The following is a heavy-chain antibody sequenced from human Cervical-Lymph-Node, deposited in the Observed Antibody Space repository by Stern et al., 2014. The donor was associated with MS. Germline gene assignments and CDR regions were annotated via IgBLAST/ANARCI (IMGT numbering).Heavy chain of an antibody. Sequence: QVQLQESDSRLVKPSQTLSLTCAVSGGSVGSGGYSWNWIRQPAVKGLEWIGNIYFTGTTYNTPSFQSRVTISVDRSKSQFYLNLSSLTAADTAVYYCARGHCSGGTCYFDSWGQGTLVTVSS. V-gene: IGHV4-30-2*01. CDR1: GGSVGSGGYS. CDR2: IYFTGTT. J-gene: IGHJ4*01. D-gene: IGHD2-15*01. CDR3: ARGHCSGGTCYFDS.